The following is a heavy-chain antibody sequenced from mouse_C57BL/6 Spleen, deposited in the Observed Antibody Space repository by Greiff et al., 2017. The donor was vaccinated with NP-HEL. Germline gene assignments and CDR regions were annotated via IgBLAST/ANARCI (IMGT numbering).Heavy chain of an antibody. V-gene: IGHV1-42*01. CDR3: ARSTGGGFDY. J-gene: IGHJ2*01. CDR2: INPSTGGT. CDR1: GYSFTGYY. Sequence: EVQLQQSGPELVKPGASVKISCKASGYSFTGYYMNWVKQSPEKSLEWIGEINPSTGGTTYNQKFKAKATLTVDKSSSTAYMQLKSLTSEDSAVYYFARSTGGGFDYWGQGTTLTVSS. D-gene: IGHD1-1*02.